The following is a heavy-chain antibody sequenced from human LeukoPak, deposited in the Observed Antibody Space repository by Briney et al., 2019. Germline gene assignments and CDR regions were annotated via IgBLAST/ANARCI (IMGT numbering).Heavy chain of an antibody. J-gene: IGHJ3*02. CDR2: INHSGST. D-gene: IGHD3-10*01. V-gene: IGHV4-34*01. CDR1: GGSFSGYY. Sequence: PSETLSLTCTVSGGSFSGYYWSWIRQPPGKGLEWIGEINHSGSTNYNPSLKSRVTISVDTSKNQFSLKLSSVTAADTAVYYCASPGSGRHAFDIWGQGTMVTVSS. CDR3: ASPGSGRHAFDI.